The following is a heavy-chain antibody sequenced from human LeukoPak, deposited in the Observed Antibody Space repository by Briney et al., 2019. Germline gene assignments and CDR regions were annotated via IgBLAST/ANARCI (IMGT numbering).Heavy chain of an antibody. J-gene: IGHJ4*02. CDR1: GFTFSSYA. V-gene: IGHV3-23*01. Sequence: GGSLRLSCAASGFTFSSYAMTWVRQAPGKGLESISVISGSGDATNYADSVKGRFTISRDNSESMLYVQMNSLRAEDTAVYYCAKSTSFYLDSWGQGTLVTVSS. CDR3: AKSTSFYLDS. CDR2: ISGSGDAT.